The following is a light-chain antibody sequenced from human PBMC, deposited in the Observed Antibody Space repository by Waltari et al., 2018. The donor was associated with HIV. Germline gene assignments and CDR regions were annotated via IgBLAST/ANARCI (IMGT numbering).Light chain of an antibody. CDR2: GAS. CDR3: QQYGSSPRT. J-gene: IGKJ1*01. V-gene: IGKV3-20*01. Sequence: ELVLTQSPGTLSLSPADRATLSCRASQSVSSSYLAGYQQKPGQAPRLLIYGASSRATGIPDRFSGSGSGTDFTLTISRLEPEDFAVFYCQQYGSSPRTFGQGTKVEIK. CDR1: QSVSSSY.